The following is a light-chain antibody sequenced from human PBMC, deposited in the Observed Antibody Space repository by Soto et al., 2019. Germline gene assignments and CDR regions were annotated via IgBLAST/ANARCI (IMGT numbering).Light chain of an antibody. CDR1: QSLVCSDGNSY. V-gene: IGKV2-30*01. Sequence: DVVMTQSPLSLPVTLGQPASISCRSSQSLVCSDGNSYLSWFQQRPGQSPRRLMYKVSNRDSGVPDRFSGSGSGTDFTLQISRVEAKDVGVYYCKQRTHWPHKFGQGTKVDIK. J-gene: IGKJ1*01. CDR2: KVS. CDR3: KQRTHWPHK.